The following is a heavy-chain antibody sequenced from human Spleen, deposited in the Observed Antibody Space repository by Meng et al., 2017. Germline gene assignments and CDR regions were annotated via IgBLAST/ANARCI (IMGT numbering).Heavy chain of an antibody. CDR2: ISWNSGSI. Sequence: SLKISCAASGFTFDDYAMHWVRQAPGKGLEWVSGISWNSGSIGYADSVKGRFTISRDNAKNSLYLQMNSLRAEDTALYYCAKDRALYADRPMFAYWGQGTLVTVSS. V-gene: IGHV3-9*01. J-gene: IGHJ4*02. CDR3: AKDRALYADRPMFAY. CDR1: GFTFDDYA. D-gene: IGHD3-16*01.